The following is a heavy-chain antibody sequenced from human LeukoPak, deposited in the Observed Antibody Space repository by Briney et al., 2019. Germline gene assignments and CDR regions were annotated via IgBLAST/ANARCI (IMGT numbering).Heavy chain of an antibody. D-gene: IGHD6-13*01. CDR1: GGSISTYY. CDR3: ARVIAAAARTGIGPGAFDI. J-gene: IGHJ3*02. CDR2: TYHSGST. V-gene: IGHV4-38-2*02. Sequence: PSETLSLTCTVSGGSISTYYWGWIRQPPGKGLEWIGSTYHSGSTYYNPSLKSRVTISVDTSKNQFSLKLSSVTAADTAVYYCARVIAAAARTGIGPGAFDIWGQGTMVTVSS.